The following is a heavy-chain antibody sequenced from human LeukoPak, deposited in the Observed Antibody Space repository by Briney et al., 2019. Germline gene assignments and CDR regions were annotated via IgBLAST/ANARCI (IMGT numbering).Heavy chain of an antibody. D-gene: IGHD3-16*01. CDR3: ARSGFSWRGNFDY. Sequence: GASVKVSCKTSGYTFSSYGISWVRQAPRLGLEWMGWISAYNGDRNYAPKLQGRVTMTTETSTSTAYMELRSLRSDDTAVYYCARSGFSWRGNFDYWGQGTLVTVSS. CDR1: GYTFSSYG. V-gene: IGHV1-18*01. CDR2: ISAYNGDR. J-gene: IGHJ4*02.